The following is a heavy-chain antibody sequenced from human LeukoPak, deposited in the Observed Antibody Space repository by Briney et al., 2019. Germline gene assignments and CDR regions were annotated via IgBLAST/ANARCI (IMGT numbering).Heavy chain of an antibody. D-gene: IGHD3-10*01. CDR2: ISDSGGRT. CDR3: AKRGVVIRVVLVGFHKEAYYFDS. J-gene: IGHJ4*02. V-gene: IGHV3-23*01. Sequence: GGSLRLSCGVSGITLSNYGMSWVRQAPGKGLEWVAGISDSGGRTNYADFVKGRFTISRDSPKNTLYLQMNSLRVEDTAVYFCAKRGVVIRVVLVGFHKEAYYFDSWGQGALVTVSS. CDR1: GITLSNYG.